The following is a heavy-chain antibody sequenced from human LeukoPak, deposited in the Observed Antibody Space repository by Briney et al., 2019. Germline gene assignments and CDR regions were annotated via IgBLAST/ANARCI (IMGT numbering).Heavy chain of an antibody. V-gene: IGHV4-39*07. CDR3: ARGSSSSGWYWYFDL. Sequence: PSETLSLTCTVSGGSISSSSYYWGWIRQPPGKGLEWIGEIYHSGSTNYNPSLKSRVTISVDKSKNQFSLKLSSVTAADTAVYYCARGSSSSGWYWYFDLWGRGTLVTVSS. J-gene: IGHJ2*01. CDR1: GGSISSSSYY. CDR2: IYHSGST. D-gene: IGHD6-19*01.